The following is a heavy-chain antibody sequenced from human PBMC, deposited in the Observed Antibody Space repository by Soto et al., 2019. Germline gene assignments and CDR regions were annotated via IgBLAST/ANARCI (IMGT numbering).Heavy chain of an antibody. D-gene: IGHD2-2*01. CDR2: ISGSGGST. V-gene: IGHV3-23*01. Sequence: GGSLRLSCAASGFTFSSYAMSWVRQAPGKGLEWVSAISGSGGSTYYADSVKGRFTISRDNSKNTLYLQMNSLRAEETAVYYCAKEPYIVVVPAAMGEYYFDYWGQGTLVTVSS. CDR1: GFTFSSYA. CDR3: AKEPYIVVVPAAMGEYYFDY. J-gene: IGHJ4*02.